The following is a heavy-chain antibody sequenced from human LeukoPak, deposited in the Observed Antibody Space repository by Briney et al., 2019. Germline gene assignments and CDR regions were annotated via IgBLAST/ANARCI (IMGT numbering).Heavy chain of an antibody. D-gene: IGHD6-19*01. J-gene: IGHJ6*04. CDR1: GGSISSGDYY. CDR3: ARGGQQWLVEDYYYGMDV. Sequence: SETLSLTCTVSGGSISSGDYYWSWIRQPPGKGLEWIGYIYYSGSTYYNPSLKGRVTISVDTSKNQFSLKLSSVTAADTAVYYCARGGQQWLVEDYYYGMDVWGKGTTVTVSS. V-gene: IGHV4-30-4*01. CDR2: IYYSGST.